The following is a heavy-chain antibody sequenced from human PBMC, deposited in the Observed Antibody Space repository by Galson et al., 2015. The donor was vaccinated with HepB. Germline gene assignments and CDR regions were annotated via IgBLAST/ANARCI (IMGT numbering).Heavy chain of an antibody. D-gene: IGHD3-9*01. CDR2: IWFDGGKK. CDR1: GLSFSGYA. Sequence: SLRLSCAASGLSFSGYAMHWVRQAPGKGLDWVAVIWFDGGKKYYADSVKGRFSISRDNSKNTLYLQMNSLRAEDTAVYYCAGQYYDVLTGTTEAFDIWGQGTMVTVSS. J-gene: IGHJ3*02. V-gene: IGHV3-33*01. CDR3: AGQYYDVLTGTTEAFDI.